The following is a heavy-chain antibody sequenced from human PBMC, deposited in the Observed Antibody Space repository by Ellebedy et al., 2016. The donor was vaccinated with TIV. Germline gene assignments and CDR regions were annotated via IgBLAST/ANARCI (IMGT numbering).Heavy chain of an antibody. D-gene: IGHD1-26*01. CDR3: ARDNRQWELAFFDY. CDR2: FYYSGST. CDR1: GGSISSSSYY. Sequence: SETLSLTXTVSGGSISSSSYYWGWIRQPPGKGLEWIGSFYYSGSTYYNPSLKSRVTISIDTSKNQFSLRLSSVTAADTAMYYCARDNRQWELAFFDYWGQGTLVTVSS. V-gene: IGHV4-39*07. J-gene: IGHJ4*02.